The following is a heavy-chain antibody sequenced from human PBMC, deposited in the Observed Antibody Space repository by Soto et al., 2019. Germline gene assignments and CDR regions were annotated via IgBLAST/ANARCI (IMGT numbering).Heavy chain of an antibody. Sequence: ASVKVSCKASGYTFTSYAMHWVRQAPGQRLEWMGWISAYNGNTNYAQKLQGRVTMTTDTSTSTAYMELRSLRSDDTAVYYCARVNRGSYYFDYWGQGTLVTVSS. CDR3: ARVNRGSYYFDY. D-gene: IGHD1-26*01. CDR2: ISAYNGNT. V-gene: IGHV1-18*01. CDR1: GYTFTSYA. J-gene: IGHJ4*02.